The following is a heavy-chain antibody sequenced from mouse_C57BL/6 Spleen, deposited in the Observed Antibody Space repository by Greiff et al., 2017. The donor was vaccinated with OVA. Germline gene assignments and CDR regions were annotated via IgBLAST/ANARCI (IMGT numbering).Heavy chain of an antibody. J-gene: IGHJ2*01. CDR3: AKNYDGYYYFDY. V-gene: IGHV2-5*01. D-gene: IGHD2-3*01. CDR1: GFSLTSYG. Sequence: VQGVESGPGLVQPSQSLSITCTVSGFSLTSYGVHWVRQSPGKGLEWLGVIWRGGSTDYNAAFMSRLSITKDNSKSQVFFKMNSLQADDTAIYYCAKNYDGYYYFDYWGQGTTLTVSS. CDR2: IWRGGST.